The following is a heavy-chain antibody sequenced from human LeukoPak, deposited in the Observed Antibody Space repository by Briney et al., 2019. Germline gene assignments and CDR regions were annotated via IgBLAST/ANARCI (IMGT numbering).Heavy chain of an antibody. J-gene: IGHJ2*01. Sequence: SETLSLTCAVPGYSISSGYYWGWIRQPPGEGLEWIGSIYHSGSTYYNPSLKSRVTISVDTSKNQFSLKLSSVTAADTAVYYCASRGLHIVFDLWGRGTLVTVSS. CDR1: GYSISSGYY. V-gene: IGHV4-38-2*01. D-gene: IGHD5-12*01. CDR2: IYHSGST. CDR3: ASRGLHIVFDL.